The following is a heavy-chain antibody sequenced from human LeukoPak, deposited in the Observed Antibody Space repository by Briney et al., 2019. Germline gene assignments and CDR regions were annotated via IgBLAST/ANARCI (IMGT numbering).Heavy chain of an antibody. CDR3: ARESGRYQDFFEN. V-gene: IGHV1-3*01. J-gene: IGHJ4*02. Sequence: GASVKVSCKASGYTFTSYDIHWVRQAPGQRPEWMGGINGGSGRTKYLQKLQGRVTITRDTSATTAFMELSSLRSEDTAVYYCARESGRYQDFFENWGQGTLVTVSS. CDR1: GYTFTSYD. CDR2: INGGSGRT. D-gene: IGHD1-26*01.